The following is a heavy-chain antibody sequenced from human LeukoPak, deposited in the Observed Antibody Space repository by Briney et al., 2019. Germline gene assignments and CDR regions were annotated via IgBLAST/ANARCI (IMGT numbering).Heavy chain of an antibody. CDR1: GFTFSNAW. D-gene: IGHD3-10*01. Sequence: GGSLRLSCAASGFTFSNAWMSWVRQAPGKGLEWVGRIKSKTDGGTIDYAAPVKGRFTISRDDSKNTLYLQMNSLKTEDTAVYYCTTLVRSDNYYYYYMDVWGKGTTVTVSS. CDR2: IKSKTDGGTI. CDR3: TTLVRSDNYYYYYMDV. J-gene: IGHJ6*03. V-gene: IGHV3-15*01.